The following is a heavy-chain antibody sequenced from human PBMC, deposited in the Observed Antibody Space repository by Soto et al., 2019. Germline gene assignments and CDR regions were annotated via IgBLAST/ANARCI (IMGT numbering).Heavy chain of an antibody. CDR1: GDSISSGDYY. V-gene: IGHV4-30-4*01. Sequence: QVHLQESGPGLVEPSQTLSLTCTVSGDSISSGDYYWSWIRQSPDKGLEWIGYTYHSGRTYYKPSLKRRVTISADTSKTPFSLKLSSVTAADTAVYYCARRHYYDSSGYADALDIWGQGTSVTVSS. CDR3: ARRHYYDSSGYADALDI. CDR2: TYHSGRT. J-gene: IGHJ3*02. D-gene: IGHD3-22*01.